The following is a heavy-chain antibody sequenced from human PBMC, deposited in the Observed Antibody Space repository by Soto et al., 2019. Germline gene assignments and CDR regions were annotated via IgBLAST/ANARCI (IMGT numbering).Heavy chain of an antibody. CDR1: GFTFSRYA. D-gene: IGHD6-19*01. CDR3: AIPVAGTGEGDY. V-gene: IGHV3-30-3*01. J-gene: IGHJ4*02. CDR2: ISYDGSNK. Sequence: QVQLVESGGGVVQPGRSLRLSCAAYGFTFSRYAMHWVRQAPGKGLEWVAVISYDGSNKYYADSVKGRFTISRDNCKDRLYLQMNSLRAEDTAVYCCAIPVAGTGEGDYWGQGALVTVSS.